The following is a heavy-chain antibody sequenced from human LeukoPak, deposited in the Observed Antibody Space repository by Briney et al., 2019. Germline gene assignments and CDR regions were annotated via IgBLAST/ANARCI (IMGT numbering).Heavy chain of an antibody. J-gene: IGHJ3*02. CDR3: ARDRGSSWSESDAFDI. CDR2: TYYRSKWYN. CDR1: GDSVSSNSAA. V-gene: IGHV6-1*01. D-gene: IGHD6-13*01. Sequence: SQTLSLTCAISGDSVSSNSAAWNSLRQSPSRGLEWLGRTYYRSKWYNDYAVSVKSRITINPDTSKNQFSLQLNSVTPEDTAVYYCARDRGSSWSESDAFDIWGQGTMVTVSS.